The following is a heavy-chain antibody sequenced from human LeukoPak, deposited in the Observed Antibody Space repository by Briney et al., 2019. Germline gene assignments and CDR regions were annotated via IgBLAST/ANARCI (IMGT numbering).Heavy chain of an antibody. V-gene: IGHV4-39*07. D-gene: IGHD6-19*01. CDR2: IYYSGST. CDR1: GGSISSSNYY. J-gene: IGHJ4*02. Sequence: SETLSLTCTVSGGSISSSNYYWGWIRQPPRKGLEWIGSIYYSGSTYYNPSLKSRVTISLDMSKNQFSLKLSSVTAADTAVYYCARVVGYSSGWCYFDYWGQGTLVTVSS. CDR3: ARVVGYSSGWCYFDY.